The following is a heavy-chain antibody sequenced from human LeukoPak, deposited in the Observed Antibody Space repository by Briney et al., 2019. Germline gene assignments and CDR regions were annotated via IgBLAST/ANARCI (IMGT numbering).Heavy chain of an antibody. V-gene: IGHV3-23*01. Sequence: GGSLRLSCAASGFTFSSYAMSWVRQAPGKGLEWVSAISGSGGSTYYADPVKGRFTISRDNSKNTLYLQMNSLRAEDTAVYYCARVGKRSSTSYKASYYYYGMDVWGQGTTVTVSS. D-gene: IGHD2-2*01. CDR1: GFTFSSYA. J-gene: IGHJ6*02. CDR3: ARVGKRSSTSYKASYYYYGMDV. CDR2: ISGSGGST.